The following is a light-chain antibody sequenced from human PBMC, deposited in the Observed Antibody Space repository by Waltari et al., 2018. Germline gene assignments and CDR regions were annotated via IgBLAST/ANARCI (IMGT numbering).Light chain of an antibody. Sequence: EIVLTQSTGTLSLSPGERATLSCRASQSVSRSLAWYQQKPGQAPRLLIYGASSRATGIPDRFSGGGSGTDFSLTISRLEPEDFAVYYCQHYLRLPATFGQGTKVEIK. CDR2: GAS. CDR1: QSVSRS. J-gene: IGKJ1*01. CDR3: QHYLRLPAT. V-gene: IGKV3-20*01.